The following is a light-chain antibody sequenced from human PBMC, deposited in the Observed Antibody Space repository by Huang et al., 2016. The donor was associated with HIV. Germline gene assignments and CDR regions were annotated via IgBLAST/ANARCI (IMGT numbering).Light chain of an antibody. CDR1: RSVTSK. J-gene: IGKJ4*01. Sequence: DIVMTQSPATLSVSPGERATLSCRASRSVTSKLAWYQQKPGQAPRLRIYEASTRATGIPARFRGSGSVTEFTLTISSLQSEDFAVYYCQQYNNWPPVTFGGGTKVEIK. V-gene: IGKV3-15*01. CDR3: QQYNNWPPVT. CDR2: EAS.